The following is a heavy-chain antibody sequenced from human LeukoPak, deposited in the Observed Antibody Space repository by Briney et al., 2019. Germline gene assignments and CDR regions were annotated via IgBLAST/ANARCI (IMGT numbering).Heavy chain of an antibody. D-gene: IGHD1-26*01. CDR1: GFTFSGSA. CDR3: TRVGATFLDY. V-gene: IGHV3-73*01. Sequence: GGSLRLSCAASGFTFSGSAMHWVRQASGKGLEWVGRIRSKANSYATAYAASVKGRFTISRDDSKNTAYLQMNSLKTEDTAAYYCTRVGATFLDYWGQGTLVTVSS. CDR2: IRSKANSYAT. J-gene: IGHJ4*02.